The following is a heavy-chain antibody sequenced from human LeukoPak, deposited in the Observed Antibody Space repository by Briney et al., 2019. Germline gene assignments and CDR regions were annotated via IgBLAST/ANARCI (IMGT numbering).Heavy chain of an antibody. CDR1: GFTFSSYA. CDR2: ISYDGSNK. D-gene: IGHD5-18*01. V-gene: IGHV3-30-3*01. Sequence: GGSLRLSWAASGFTFSSYAMHWVRQAPVKGLEWVAVISYDGSNKYYADSVKGRFTISRDNSKNTLYLQMNSLRAEDTAVYYCARGIDPGYSYGPFDYWGQGTLVTVSS. J-gene: IGHJ4*02. CDR3: ARGIDPGYSYGPFDY.